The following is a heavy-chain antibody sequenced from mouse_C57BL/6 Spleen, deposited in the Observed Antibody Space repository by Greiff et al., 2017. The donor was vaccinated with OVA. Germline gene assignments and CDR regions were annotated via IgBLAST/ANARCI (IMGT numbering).Heavy chain of an antibody. J-gene: IGHJ4*01. CDR1: GYTFTSYW. CDR2: IDPSDSYT. Sequence: QVQLQQPGAELVKPGASVKLSCKASGYTFTSYWMQWVKQRPGQGLEWIGEIDPSDSYTNYNQKFKGKATLTVDTSSSTAYMQLSSLTSEDSAVYYCARSEDYGGAMDYWGQGTSVTVSS. CDR3: ARSEDYGGAMDY. D-gene: IGHD2-4*01. V-gene: IGHV1-50*01.